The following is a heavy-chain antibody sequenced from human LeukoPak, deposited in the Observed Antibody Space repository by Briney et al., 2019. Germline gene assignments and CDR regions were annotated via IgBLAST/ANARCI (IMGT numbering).Heavy chain of an antibody. CDR2: IIPIFGTA. CDR1: GGTFSSYA. CDR3: ARDPGYYGSGSYYNDSTDY. V-gene: IGHV1-69*06. D-gene: IGHD3-10*01. J-gene: IGHJ4*02. Sequence: GASVKVSCKASGGTFSSYAISWVRQAPGQGLEWMGGIIPIFGTANYAQKFQGRVTITADKSTSTAYMELSSLRSEDTAVYYCARDPGYYGSGSYYNDSTDYWGREPWSPSPQ.